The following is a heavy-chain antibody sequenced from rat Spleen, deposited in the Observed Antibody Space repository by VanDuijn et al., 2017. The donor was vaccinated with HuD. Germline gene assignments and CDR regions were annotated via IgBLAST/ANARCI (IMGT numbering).Heavy chain of an antibody. Sequence: EVQLQESGPGLVKPSQSLSLTCSVTGYSITSNFWGWIRKFPGNKMEWMGYIDYSGSTSYNPSLKIRVSITRDTSKNQFFLQVNSVTTEDTATYYCARRSGYVGDYFDYWGQGVMVTVSS. CDR3: ARRSGYVGDYFDY. J-gene: IGHJ2*01. CDR1: GYSITSNF. V-gene: IGHV3-1*01. D-gene: IGHD4-3*01. CDR2: IDYSGST.